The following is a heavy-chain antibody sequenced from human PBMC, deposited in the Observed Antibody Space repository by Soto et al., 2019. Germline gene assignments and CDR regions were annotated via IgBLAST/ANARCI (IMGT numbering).Heavy chain of an antibody. V-gene: IGHV3-33*01. Sequence: QVQLVESGGGVVQPGRSLRLSCAASGFTFSDFGMLWVRQAPGKGLEWVAVIWYDGSNKYYVDSVKGRFTISRDNSKNTLYLQMNSLRPEDTAVYYCARQSLGNIRLRGFDYWGQGTLVTVSS. J-gene: IGHJ4*02. CDR2: IWYDGSNK. CDR3: ARQSLGNIRLRGFDY. D-gene: IGHD1-1*01. CDR1: GFTFSDFG.